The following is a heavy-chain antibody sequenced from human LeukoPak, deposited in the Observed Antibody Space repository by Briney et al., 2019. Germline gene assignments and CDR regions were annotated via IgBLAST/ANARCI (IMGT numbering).Heavy chain of an antibody. Sequence: ASVKVSCKASGYTFTSYGISWVRQAPGQGLEWMGWISAYNGNTNYAQKLKGRVTMTTDTSTSTAYMDLRSLRSDDTAVYYCARSDSGDHGEGYWGQGTLVTVSS. J-gene: IGHJ4*02. CDR3: ARSDSGDHGEGY. V-gene: IGHV1-18*01. CDR1: GYTFTSYG. D-gene: IGHD4-17*01. CDR2: ISAYNGNT.